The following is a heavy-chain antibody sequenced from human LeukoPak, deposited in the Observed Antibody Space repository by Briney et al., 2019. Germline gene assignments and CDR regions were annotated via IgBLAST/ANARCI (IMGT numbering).Heavy chain of an antibody. Sequence: TSETLSLTCAVSGGSFTTYQWSWIRQSPGKGLEWIGDINRSGSTDYNPALRSRVFISMDTSKNQFSLQLSSVTAADTAVYYCARGGAADYWGQGTLVTVSS. D-gene: IGHD4/OR15-4a*01. V-gene: IGHV4-34*01. CDR1: GGSFTTYQ. CDR3: ARGGAADY. J-gene: IGHJ4*02. CDR2: INRSGST.